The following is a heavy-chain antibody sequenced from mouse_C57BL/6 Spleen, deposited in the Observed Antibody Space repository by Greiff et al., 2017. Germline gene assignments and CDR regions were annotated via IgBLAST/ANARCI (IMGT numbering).Heavy chain of an antibody. V-gene: IGHV5-4*01. CDR3: AREGAYDSYPRAIDY. CDR2: ISDGGSYT. J-gene: IGHJ4*01. D-gene: IGHD2-12*01. CDR1: GFNFSSYA. Sequence: EVKLVESGGGLVKPGGSLKLSCAASGFNFSSYAMPWVRQTPEKRLEWVATISDGGSYTYYPANVNGRFTNSRDNAKNDLYLPMSHLQSEDTSMYYTAREGAYDSYPRAIDYWGQGTLVTVSS.